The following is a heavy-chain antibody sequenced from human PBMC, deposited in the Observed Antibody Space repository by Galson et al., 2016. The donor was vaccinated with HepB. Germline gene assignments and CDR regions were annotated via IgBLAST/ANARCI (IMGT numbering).Heavy chain of an antibody. CDR1: GFTFSTYW. Sequence: SLRLSCAASGFTFSTYWMTWIRQAPGKGLEWISYSGSSGSPIYYADSVKGRFTISRDYAKSSLYLQMNSLRADDTAVYYCARGASPGFIDYWGRGTLVTVSS. J-gene: IGHJ4*02. CDR3: ARGASPGFIDY. V-gene: IGHV3-11*01. D-gene: IGHD3-16*01. CDR2: SGSSGSPI.